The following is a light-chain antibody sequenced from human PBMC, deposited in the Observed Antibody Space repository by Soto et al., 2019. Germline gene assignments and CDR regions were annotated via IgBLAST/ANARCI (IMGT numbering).Light chain of an antibody. CDR2: DVS. CDR3: SSYASSSPPYV. J-gene: IGLJ1*01. V-gene: IGLV2-14*01. Sequence: QAVVTQPASVSGSPGQSIAISCTGTSSDIGAYNFVSWYQQHPGKAPKLMISDVSNRPSGVSDRFSGSKSGNTASLTISGLQAEDEADYYCSSYASSSPPYVFGTGTKLTVL. CDR1: SSDIGAYNF.